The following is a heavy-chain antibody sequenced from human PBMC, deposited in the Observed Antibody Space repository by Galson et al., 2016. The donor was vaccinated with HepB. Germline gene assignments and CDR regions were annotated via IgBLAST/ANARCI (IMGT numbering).Heavy chain of an antibody. Sequence: ETLSLTCAVDGGPFSGYYWTWIRQPPGKGLEWIGEINHSGSTKYRPSLKSRVTMSVDTSKTRFSLAVTSVTAADTAVYYCAGAYGDYARSSFDYWGQGTLVTVSS. D-gene: IGHD4-17*01. V-gene: IGHV4-34*01. J-gene: IGHJ4*02. CDR3: AGAYGDYARSSFDY. CDR2: INHSGST. CDR1: GGPFSGYY.